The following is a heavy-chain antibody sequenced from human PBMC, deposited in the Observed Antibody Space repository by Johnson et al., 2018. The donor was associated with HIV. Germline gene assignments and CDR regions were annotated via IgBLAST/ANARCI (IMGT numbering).Heavy chain of an antibody. CDR2: IRYDGSNK. J-gene: IGHJ3*02. V-gene: IGHV3-30*02. D-gene: IGHD4-17*01. CDR1: GFTFSSYG. Sequence: QVQLVESGGGVVQPGGSLRLSCAASGFTFSSYGVHWVRQAPGKGLEWVAFIRYDGSNKYYADSVKGRFTISRDNSKNTLYLQMNSLRAEDTAVYYCAKDLRTVKAFDIWGQGTMVTVSS. CDR3: AKDLRTVKAFDI.